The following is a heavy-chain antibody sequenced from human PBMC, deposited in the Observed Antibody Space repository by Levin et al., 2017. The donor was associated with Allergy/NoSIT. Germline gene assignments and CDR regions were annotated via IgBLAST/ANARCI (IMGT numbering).Heavy chain of an antibody. Sequence: GGSLRLSCAASGFTFRTYWMSWVRQAPGKGLEWVANIKVDGSESYYVASVTGRFTMSRDNAKNSLYLQMNSLRVEDTAAYYCARDRDSGYSGGDALDVWGQGTMVTVSS. V-gene: IGHV3-7*01. CDR3: ARDRDSGYSGGDALDV. CDR2: IKVDGSES. J-gene: IGHJ3*01. D-gene: IGHD3-22*01. CDR1: GFTFRTYW.